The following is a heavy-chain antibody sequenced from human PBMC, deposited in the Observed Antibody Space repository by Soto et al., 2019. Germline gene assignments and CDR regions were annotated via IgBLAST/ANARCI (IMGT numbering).Heavy chain of an antibody. D-gene: IGHD6-19*01. CDR2: ISSSSYI. Sequence: LRLSCAASGFTFSSYSMNWVRQAPGKGLEWVSSISSSSYIYYADSVKGRFTISRDNAKNSLYLQMNSLRAEDTAVYYCARDVIAVAALWGQGTLVTVSS. CDR1: GFTFSSYS. V-gene: IGHV3-21*01. CDR3: ARDVIAVAAL. J-gene: IGHJ4*02.